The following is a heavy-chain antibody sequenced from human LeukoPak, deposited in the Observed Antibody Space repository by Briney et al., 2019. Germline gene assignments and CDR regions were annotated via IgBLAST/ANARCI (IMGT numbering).Heavy chain of an antibody. CDR1: GFTFSSCG. CDR3: TKGNPSIMRERDPFDI. D-gene: IGHD6-6*01. CDR2: IPYDGSDK. V-gene: IGHV3-30*02. J-gene: IGHJ3*02. Sequence: TGGSLRLSCAASGFTFSSCGMHWVRQAPGKGLEWVAFIPYDGSDKYYADSVKGRFTISRDNSKNTLYLQMNSLRAEDTAVYYCTKGNPSIMRERDPFDIWGQGTMVTVSS.